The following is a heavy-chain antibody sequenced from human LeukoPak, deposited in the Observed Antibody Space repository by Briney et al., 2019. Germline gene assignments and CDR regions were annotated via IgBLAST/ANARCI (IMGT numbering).Heavy chain of an antibody. Sequence: SETLSLTCAVSGGSISSGGYSWSWIRQPPGKGLEWIGYIYHSGSTYYNPSLKSRVTISVDRSKNQFSLKLSSVTAADTAVYYCARENWNYEAMDVWGQGTTVTVSS. CDR2: IYHSGST. CDR3: ARENWNYEAMDV. CDR1: GGSISSGGYS. V-gene: IGHV4-30-2*01. D-gene: IGHD1-1*01. J-gene: IGHJ6*02.